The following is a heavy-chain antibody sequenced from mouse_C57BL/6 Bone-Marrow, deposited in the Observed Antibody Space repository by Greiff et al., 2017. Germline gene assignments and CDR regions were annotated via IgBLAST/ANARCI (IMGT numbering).Heavy chain of an antibody. CDR1: GYTFTSYW. CDR2: IDPNSGGT. Sequence: QVQLQQPGAELVKPGASVKLSCKASGYTFTSYWMHWVQQRPGRGLEWIGRIDPNSGGTKYNEKFKGKVTLTVDKPSSTAYMQLSSLTSEDSAVYYCARSISTVVDTGNFDVWGTGTTVTVSS. D-gene: IGHD1-1*01. CDR3: ARSISTVVDTGNFDV. J-gene: IGHJ1*03. V-gene: IGHV1-72*01.